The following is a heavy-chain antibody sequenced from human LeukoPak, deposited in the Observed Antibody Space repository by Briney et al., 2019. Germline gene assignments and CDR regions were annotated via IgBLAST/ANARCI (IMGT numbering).Heavy chain of an antibody. CDR1: GGSMSSYY. D-gene: IGHD4-17*01. CDR2: IYYSGGT. Sequence: SETLSLTCTVSGGSMSSYYWSWIRQPPGTGLEWIGYIYYSGGTNYNPSLNSRVTISIDTSKNQLSLRLSSVTAADTAVYYCARDRDGNYGDYSPSDYWGQGILVTVSS. J-gene: IGHJ4*02. CDR3: ARDRDGNYGDYSPSDY. V-gene: IGHV4-59*01.